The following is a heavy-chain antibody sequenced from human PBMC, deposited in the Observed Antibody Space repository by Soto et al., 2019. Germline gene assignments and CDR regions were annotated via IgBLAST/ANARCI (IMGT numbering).Heavy chain of an antibody. Sequence: GASVKVSCKASGNTFTGYYIHWVRQAPVQGLEWMGWINPNNDGTTYGEKFQGRVTMTRDTYTSTAYMELSRLRSDDTAVYYCARDRGGRRDSWGPGTLVTVSS. CDR3: ARDRGGRRDS. CDR1: GNTFTGYY. V-gene: IGHV1-2*02. D-gene: IGHD1-26*01. J-gene: IGHJ4*02. CDR2: INPNNDGT.